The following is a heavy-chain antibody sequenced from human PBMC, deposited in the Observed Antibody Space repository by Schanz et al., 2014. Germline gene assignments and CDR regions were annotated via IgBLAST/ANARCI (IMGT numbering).Heavy chain of an antibody. CDR1: GYTFTGYS. J-gene: IGHJ4*02. CDR3: ARYRVESTTGLNDY. D-gene: IGHD1-26*01. V-gene: IGHV1-2*06. CDR2: INPNSGGT. Sequence: QVQLVQSGTEVKKPGASVKVSCKASGYTFTGYSLHWVRLVPGQGLEWMGRINPNSGGTNYAQKFQGRVTMTRDTSISTAYMELSRLKSDDTAVYYCARYRVESTTGLNDYWGQGTLVTVSS.